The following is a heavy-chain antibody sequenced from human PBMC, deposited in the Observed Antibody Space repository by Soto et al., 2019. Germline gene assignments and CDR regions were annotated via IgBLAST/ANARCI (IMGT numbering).Heavy chain of an antibody. J-gene: IGHJ5*02. D-gene: IGHD6-13*01. CDR1: GFTFSSYG. Sequence: GGSLRLSCAASGFTFSSYGMHWVRQAPVNGLELVAVIWYYLSNKYYADSVKGRFTISRYNSKNTLYLQMNSLRADETAVYYCATEKEAGPFDPWGQGTLVTVST. CDR3: ATEKEAGPFDP. V-gene: IGHV3-33*01. CDR2: IWYYLSNK.